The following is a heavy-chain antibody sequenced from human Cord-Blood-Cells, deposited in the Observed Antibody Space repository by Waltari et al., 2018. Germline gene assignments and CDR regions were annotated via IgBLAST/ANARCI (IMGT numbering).Heavy chain of an antibody. D-gene: IGHD3-3*01. CDR2: INHSGST. V-gene: IGHV4-34*01. CDR3: ARNYDFWSGYVYY. J-gene: IGHJ4*02. CDR1: GGSFSGYY. Sequence: QVQLQQWGAGLLKPSETLSLTRAVYGGSFSGYYWSWIRQPPGKGLEWIGEINHSGSTNYNPSLKSRVTISVDTSKNQFSLKLSSVTAADTAVYYCARNYDFWSGYVYYWGQGTLVTVSS.